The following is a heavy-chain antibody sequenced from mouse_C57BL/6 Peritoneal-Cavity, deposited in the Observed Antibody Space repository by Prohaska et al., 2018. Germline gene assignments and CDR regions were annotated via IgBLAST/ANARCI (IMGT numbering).Heavy chain of an antibody. V-gene: IGHV4-1*01. CDR1: GIDFSRYW. CDR3: ASVEGAWFAY. J-gene: IGHJ3*01. CDR2: INPDSSXI. Sequence: EVKLLQSGGGLVQPGGSLKLSCAASGIDFSRYWMSWVRRAPGKGLEWIGKINPDSSXINYARALKDKFIISRDNAKNTLYLQMSKVRSEDTALYYCASVEGAWFAYWGQGTLVTVSA.